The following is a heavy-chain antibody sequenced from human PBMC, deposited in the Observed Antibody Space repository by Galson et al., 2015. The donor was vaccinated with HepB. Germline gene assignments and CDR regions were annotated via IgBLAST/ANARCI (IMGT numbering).Heavy chain of an antibody. CDR2: IRSEANTYAT. CDR3: TNQADDFWTGYYWG. J-gene: IGHJ4*02. D-gene: IGHD3/OR15-3a*01. V-gene: IGHV3-73*01. Sequence: SLRLSCAASGLTLSGSAIHWVRQASGKGLEWVGRIRSEANTYATLYDESLRGRFTISRDDSRNTAYLQMNSLRTEDTAVYYCTNQADDFWTGYYWGWGQGTLVIVSS. CDR1: GLTLSGSA.